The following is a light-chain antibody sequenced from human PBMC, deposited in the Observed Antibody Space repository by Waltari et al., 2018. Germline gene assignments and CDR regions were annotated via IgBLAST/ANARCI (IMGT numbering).Light chain of an antibody. CDR3: LQYNNWPYT. V-gene: IGKV3-15*01. J-gene: IGKJ2*01. Sequence: EIVMTQSPATLSVSPGERATLTCRASQSIGTSLTWYQQRPGRAPSHLIYGASTRATGIPARFSGSGSGTEFSLTISSLQSEDFAVYYCLQYNNWPYTFGQGPGWRSN. CDR1: QSIGTS. CDR2: GAS.